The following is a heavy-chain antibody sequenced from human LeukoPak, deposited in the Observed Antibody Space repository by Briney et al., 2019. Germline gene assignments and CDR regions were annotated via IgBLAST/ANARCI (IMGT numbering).Heavy chain of an antibody. V-gene: IGHV1-46*01. CDR2: INPSGGST. Sequence: ASVKVSCKASGYTFTSYYMHWVRQAPEQGLEWMGIINPSGGSTSYAQKFQGRVTMTRDTSTSTVYMELSSLRSEDTAVYYCARDGTVTTDYYYGMDVWGQGTTVTVSS. CDR1: GYTFTSYY. CDR3: ARDGTVTTDYYYGMDV. D-gene: IGHD4-11*01. J-gene: IGHJ6*02.